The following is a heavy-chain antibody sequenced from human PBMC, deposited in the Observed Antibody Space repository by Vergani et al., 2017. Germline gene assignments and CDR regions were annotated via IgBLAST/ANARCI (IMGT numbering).Heavy chain of an antibody. CDR3: AKAEQWLVDSQVDY. D-gene: IGHD6-19*01. CDR2: ISWNSGSI. V-gene: IGHV3-9*01. CDR1: GFTFDDYA. Sequence: EVQLVESGGGLVQPGRSLRLSCAASGFTFDDYAMHWVRQAPGKGLEWVSGISWNSGSIGYADSVKGRFTISRDNAKNSLYLQMTSLRAEDTALYYCAKAEQWLVDSQVDYWGQGTLVTVSS. J-gene: IGHJ4*02.